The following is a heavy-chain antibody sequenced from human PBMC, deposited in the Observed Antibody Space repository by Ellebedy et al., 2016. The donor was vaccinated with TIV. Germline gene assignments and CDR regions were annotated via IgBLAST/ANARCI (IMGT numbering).Heavy chain of an antibody. J-gene: IGHJ4*02. V-gene: IGHV3-23*01. Sequence: GKSLKISCAASGFTFSSYAMSWVRQAPGKGLEWVSVISGSSGSTYYADSVKGRFTISRDNSKNTLYLQMNSLRAEDTAVYYCAKDGSLRYFDWFGDYWGQGTLVTVSS. CDR3: AKDGSLRYFDWFGDY. D-gene: IGHD3-9*01. CDR2: ISGSSGST. CDR1: GFTFSSYA.